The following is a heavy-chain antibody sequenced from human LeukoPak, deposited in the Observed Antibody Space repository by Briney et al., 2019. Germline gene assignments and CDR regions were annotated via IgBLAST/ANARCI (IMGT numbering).Heavy chain of an antibody. Sequence: GGSLRLSCAASGFTFSSYGMHWVRQAPGKGLEWVAFIRYDGSNKYYADSVKGRFTISRDNSKNTLYLQMNSLRAEDTAVHYCAKETRAVTHWFDPWGQGTLVTVSS. D-gene: IGHD4-17*01. CDR2: IRYDGSNK. J-gene: IGHJ5*02. V-gene: IGHV3-30*02. CDR1: GFTFSSYG. CDR3: AKETRAVTHWFDP.